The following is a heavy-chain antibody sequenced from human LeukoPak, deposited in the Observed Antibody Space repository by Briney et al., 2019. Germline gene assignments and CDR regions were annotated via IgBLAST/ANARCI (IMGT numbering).Heavy chain of an antibody. D-gene: IGHD3-22*01. CDR2: INHSGST. Sequence: PSETLSLTCIVSGGSISSGGYYWSWIRQPPGKGLEWIGEINHSGSTNYNPSLKSRVTISVDTSKNQFSLKLSSVTAADTAVYYCARAPPWENYYDSSGYYWYFDLWGRGTLVTVSS. CDR3: ARAPPWENYYDSSGYYWYFDL. V-gene: IGHV4-39*07. J-gene: IGHJ2*01. CDR1: GGSISSGGYY.